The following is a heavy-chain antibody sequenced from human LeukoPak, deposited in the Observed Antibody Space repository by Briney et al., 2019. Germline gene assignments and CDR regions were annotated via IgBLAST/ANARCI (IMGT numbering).Heavy chain of an antibody. V-gene: IGHV1-8*02. J-gene: IGHJ4*02. CDR1: GYTFTSYY. CDR3: ARNLMYCSSTTCYLDY. Sequence: ASVKVSCKASGYTFTSYYMHWVRQAPGQGLEWMGLMNPKNGHTVYAQRFQGRVTMTRDTSISTAYLELSSLRSEDTAVYYCARNLMYCSSTTCYLDYWGQGTLVTVSS. D-gene: IGHD2-2*01. CDR2: MNPKNGHT.